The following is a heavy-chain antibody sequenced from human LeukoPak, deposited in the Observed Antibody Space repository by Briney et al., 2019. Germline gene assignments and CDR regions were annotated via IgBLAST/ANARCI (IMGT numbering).Heavy chain of an antibody. J-gene: IGHJ6*04. D-gene: IGHD3-10*02. Sequence: GGSLRLSCAASGFTFNTYTMNWVRQAPGKGLEWVSYISSSGSTIYYADSVKGRFTISRDNAKNSLYLQMNSLRAEDTAVYYCAELGITMIGGVWGKGTTVTISS. CDR1: GFTFNTYT. CDR2: ISSSGSTI. CDR3: AELGITMIGGV. V-gene: IGHV3-48*04.